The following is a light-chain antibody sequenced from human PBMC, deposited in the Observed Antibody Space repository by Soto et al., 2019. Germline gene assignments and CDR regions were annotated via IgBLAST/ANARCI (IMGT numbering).Light chain of an antibody. CDR2: DVS. V-gene: IGLV2-14*03. J-gene: IGLJ2*01. CDR3: SSYTPSSTLL. CDR1: SSDVGGYNY. Sequence: QSVLTQPASVSGSPGQSITISCSGTSSDVGGYNYVSWYQHHPGKAPKLMIYDVSNRPSGVSNRFSGSKSGDTASLTISGLQAEDEADYYCSSYTPSSTLLFGGGTKVTVL.